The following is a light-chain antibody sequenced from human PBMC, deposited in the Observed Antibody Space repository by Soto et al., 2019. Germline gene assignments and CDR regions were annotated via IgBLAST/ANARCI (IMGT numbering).Light chain of an antibody. Sequence: DIQTTPASCARTSSVGHRVPLAXQASHSITQWWACYQQNTGXAPRXXXACXATFGSGVPSRFSGSGAATEFPLSISSLHPYDFANYYFQHYNIYSKTFGQGTKVDIK. V-gene: IGKV1-5*01. CDR1: HSITQW. CDR2: CXA. J-gene: IGKJ1*01. CDR3: QHYNIYSKT.